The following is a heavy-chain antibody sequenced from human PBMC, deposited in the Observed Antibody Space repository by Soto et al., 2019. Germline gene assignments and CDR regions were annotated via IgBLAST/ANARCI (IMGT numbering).Heavy chain of an antibody. CDR3: ARVVIVPAARGHYNYFYMDV. J-gene: IGHJ6*03. D-gene: IGHD2-2*01. V-gene: IGHV4-59*08. Sequence: ASETLSLTCTVSGGSIIGYYWSWIRQPPWKGLEWIGYIYSSGSPNYNPSLKGRAAISVDTSENQTSLRLSSVTAADTAVYYCARVVIVPAARGHYNYFYMDVWGKGTTVTVS. CDR2: IYSSGSP. CDR1: GGSIIGYY.